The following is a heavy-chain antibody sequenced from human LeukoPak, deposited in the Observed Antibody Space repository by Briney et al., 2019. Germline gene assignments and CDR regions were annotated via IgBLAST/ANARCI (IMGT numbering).Heavy chain of an antibody. Sequence: SGGSLRLSCAASGFTFSTYGMSWVGQTPGKGLGWVSATSGSGTTTYYEDCVKGRFTISRDNSQNTLYLQMNSLRAEDTAVYYCARVLRYCSGGNCYSGGLGYMDVWGKGTTVTIS. CDR1: GFTFSTYG. V-gene: IGHV3-23*01. J-gene: IGHJ6*03. CDR2: TSGSGTTT. CDR3: ARVLRYCSGGNCYSGGLGYMDV. D-gene: IGHD2-15*01.